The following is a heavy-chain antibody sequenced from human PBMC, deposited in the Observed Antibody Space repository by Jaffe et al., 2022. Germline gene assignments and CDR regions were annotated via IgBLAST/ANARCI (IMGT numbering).Heavy chain of an antibody. Sequence: EVQLVESGGGLVQPGGSLRLSCAASGFTFSSYWMSWVRQAPGKGLEWVANIKQDGSEKYYVDSVKGRFTISRDNAKNSLYLQMNSLRAEDTAVYYCARGSYCGGDCSDAFDIWGQGTMVTVSS. CDR3: ARGSYCGGDCSDAFDI. D-gene: IGHD2-21*01. CDR2: IKQDGSEK. V-gene: IGHV3-7*01. CDR1: GFTFSSYW. J-gene: IGHJ3*02.